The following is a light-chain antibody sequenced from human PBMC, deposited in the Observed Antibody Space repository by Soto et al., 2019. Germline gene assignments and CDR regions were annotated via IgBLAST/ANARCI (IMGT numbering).Light chain of an antibody. V-gene: IGKV3-20*01. CDR3: QQFGSSPLYT. Sequence: EVVLTQSPGTLSLSPGERATLSCRASQSVGSSYLAWYQQKPGQAPRLLIYGTSSRVTGIPDRFSCRGSGTDFTLTISRLEPEDFAVYYCQQFGSSPLYTFGQGTKLEIK. J-gene: IGKJ2*01. CDR1: QSVGSSY. CDR2: GTS.